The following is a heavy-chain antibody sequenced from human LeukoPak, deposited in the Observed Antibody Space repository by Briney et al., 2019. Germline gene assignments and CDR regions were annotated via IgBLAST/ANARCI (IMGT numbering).Heavy chain of an antibody. CDR3: ARGLAAAVPFDY. Sequence: SETLSLTCAVYGGSFSGYYWSWIRQPPGKGLEWIGEINHSGSTNYNPSLKSRVTISVDTSKNQFSLKLSSVTAADTAVYYCARGLAAAVPFDYWGQGTLVTVSS. D-gene: IGHD6-13*01. CDR1: GGSFSGYY. J-gene: IGHJ4*02. V-gene: IGHV4-34*01. CDR2: INHSGST.